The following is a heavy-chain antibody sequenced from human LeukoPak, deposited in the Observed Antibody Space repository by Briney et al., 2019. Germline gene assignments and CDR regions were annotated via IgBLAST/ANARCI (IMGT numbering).Heavy chain of an antibody. D-gene: IGHD5-24*01. V-gene: IGHV4-61*02. CDR2: IYTSGTI. Sequence: PSQTLSLTCTVSGGSLNSNNYYWNWIRQPAGKGLEWIGRIYTSGTINYNPSLQSRVTMSVDTSKNQFSLKLTSVTAADTAVYFCARDRDGYNEPLDYWGQGTLVTVSS. CDR3: ARDRDGYNEPLDY. CDR1: GGSLNSNNYY. J-gene: IGHJ4*02.